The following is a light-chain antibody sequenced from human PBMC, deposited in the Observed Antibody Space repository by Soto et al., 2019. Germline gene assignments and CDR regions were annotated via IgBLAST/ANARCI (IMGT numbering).Light chain of an antibody. V-gene: IGKV3-11*01. CDR1: QRVSTS. J-gene: IGKJ5*01. CDR2: DSS. CDR3: HHRGNGIT. Sequence: EVVLAQSPATLSLSSGATATLSCRASQRVSTSSACYQQKPGQAPMLLIYDSSSRATGIPAMFSSSWSGTDFTLTISSLEPEDFAVYYCHHRGNGITFGQGTRLEIK.